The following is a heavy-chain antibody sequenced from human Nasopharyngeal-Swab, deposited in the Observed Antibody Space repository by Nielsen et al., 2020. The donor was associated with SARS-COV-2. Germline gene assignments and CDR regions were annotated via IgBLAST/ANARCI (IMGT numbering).Heavy chain of an antibody. V-gene: IGHV3-7*01. CDR2: IKQDGGEK. CDR1: GFTFSSYA. Sequence: GESLKISYAASGFTFSSYAMSWVRQAPGKGLEWVANIKQDGGEKYYVDSVKGRFTISRDNAKNSLYLQMNSLRPEDTAVYYCARDSGQDYDILTGYYVPLFYGMDVWGQGTTVTVSS. D-gene: IGHD3-9*01. J-gene: IGHJ6*02. CDR3: ARDSGQDYDILTGYYVPLFYGMDV.